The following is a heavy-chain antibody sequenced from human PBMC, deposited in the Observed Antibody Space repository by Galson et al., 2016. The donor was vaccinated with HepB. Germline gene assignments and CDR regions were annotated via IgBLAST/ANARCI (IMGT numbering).Heavy chain of an antibody. CDR2: ISGSGANT. D-gene: IGHD3-3*01. Sequence: SLRLSCAASGFSFSDYAMTWVRQAPGKGLEWVSTISGSGANTYYADSAKGRFAISRDNSKNTVYLQMNSLRAEDTAVFYCARERRRFYDFWRGYFVHDYWGQGTPVTVSS. V-gene: IGHV3-23*01. CDR1: GFSFSDYA. CDR3: ARERRRFYDFWRGYFVHDY. J-gene: IGHJ4*02.